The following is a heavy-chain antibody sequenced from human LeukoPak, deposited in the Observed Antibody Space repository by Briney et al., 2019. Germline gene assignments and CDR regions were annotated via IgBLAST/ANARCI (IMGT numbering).Heavy chain of an antibody. Sequence: GGSLRLSCAASGFTLTTYTMHWVRQAPGKGLESVAAISADGGSTYYANSVKGRFAISRDSSRNTLYLQMGSLRAEDMSVYYCAREITGTFDSWGQGTPVTVSS. J-gene: IGHJ4*02. D-gene: IGHD4-17*01. V-gene: IGHV3-64*01. CDR2: ISADGGST. CDR1: GFTLTTYT. CDR3: AREITGTFDS.